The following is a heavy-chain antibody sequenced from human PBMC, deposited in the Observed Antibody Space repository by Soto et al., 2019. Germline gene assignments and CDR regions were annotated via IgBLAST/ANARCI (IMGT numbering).Heavy chain of an antibody. CDR3: ARDERSGGGYYYGMDV. CDR2: IYYSGST. Sequence: QVQLQESGPGLVKPSQTLSLTCTVSGGSISSGGYYWSWIRQHPGKGLEWIGYIYYSGSTYYNPSLKSRVTISVDTYKNQFSLKLSSVTAADTAVYYCARDERSGGGYYYGMDVWGQGTTVTVSS. D-gene: IGHD2-15*01. CDR1: GGSISSGGYY. V-gene: IGHV4-31*03. J-gene: IGHJ6*02.